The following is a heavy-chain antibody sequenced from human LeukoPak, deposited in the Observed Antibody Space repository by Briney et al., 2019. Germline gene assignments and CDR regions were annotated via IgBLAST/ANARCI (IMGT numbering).Heavy chain of an antibody. CDR1: GGSFSGYY. J-gene: IGHJ4*02. CDR3: ARHLTPPYYDFWSGYQNPGYLDY. CDR2: IYYSGST. D-gene: IGHD3-3*01. Sequence: SETLSLTCAVYGGSFSGYYWSWIRQPPGKGLEWIGYIYYSGSTNYNPSLKSRVTISVDTSKNQFSLKLSSVTAADTAVYYCARHLTPPYYDFWSGYQNPGYLDYWGQGTLVTVSS. V-gene: IGHV4-59*08.